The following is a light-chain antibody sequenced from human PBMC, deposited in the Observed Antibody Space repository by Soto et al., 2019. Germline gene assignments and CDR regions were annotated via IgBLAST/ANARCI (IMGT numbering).Light chain of an antibody. J-gene: IGKJ5*01. Sequence: DIQMTQSPSSLSASEGYRVTITCRASQSISSYLNWYQQKPGKAPKLLIYAASSLQSGVPSRFSGSGSGTDFTLTISSLQPEDFATYYCQQSYSTPITFGQGTRLEIK. V-gene: IGKV1-39*01. CDR3: QQSYSTPIT. CDR1: QSISSY. CDR2: AAS.